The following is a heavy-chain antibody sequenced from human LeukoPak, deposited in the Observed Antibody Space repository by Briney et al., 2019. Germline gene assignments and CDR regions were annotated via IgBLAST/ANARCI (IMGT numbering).Heavy chain of an antibody. CDR2: ISYDGSNK. J-gene: IGHJ4*02. V-gene: IGHV3-30-3*01. D-gene: IGHD3-16*02. CDR1: GFTFSSYA. Sequence: PGGSLRLSCAASGFTFSSYAMHWVRQAPGKGLEWVAVISYDGSNKYYADSVKGRFTISRDNSKNTLYLQMNSLRAEDTAVYYCARGRDTYYDYVWGSYRLYNEFDYWGQGTLVTVSS. CDR3: ARGRDTYYDYVWGSYRLYNEFDY.